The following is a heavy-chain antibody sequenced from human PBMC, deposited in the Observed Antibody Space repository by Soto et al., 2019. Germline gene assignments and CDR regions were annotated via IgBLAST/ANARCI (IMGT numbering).Heavy chain of an antibody. J-gene: IGHJ3*02. Sequence: EVQLLESGGGLVQPGGSLRLSCAASGFTFSSYAMSWVRQAPGKGLEWVSAISGSGGSTYYADSVKGRFTISRDNSKNTMYLQMNSLRAEDTAVYDCAKSPTEVRATLHAFDIWGQGTMVTVSS. D-gene: IGHD1-26*01. CDR3: AKSPTEVRATLHAFDI. CDR2: ISGSGGST. V-gene: IGHV3-23*01. CDR1: GFTFSSYA.